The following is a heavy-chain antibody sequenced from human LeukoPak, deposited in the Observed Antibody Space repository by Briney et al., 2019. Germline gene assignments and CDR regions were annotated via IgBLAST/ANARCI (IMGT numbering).Heavy chain of an antibody. CDR2: ISGSGGST. V-gene: IGHV3-23*01. D-gene: IGHD2-21*02. CDR3: ASASHCGGDCYSMAGFDY. Sequence: PGGSLRLSCAASGFTFSSYAMSWVRQAPGKGLEWVSAISGSGGSTYYADSVKGRFTISRDNAKNSLYLQMNSLRAEDTAVYYCASASHCGGDCYSMAGFDYWGQGTLVTVSS. CDR1: GFTFSSYA. J-gene: IGHJ4*02.